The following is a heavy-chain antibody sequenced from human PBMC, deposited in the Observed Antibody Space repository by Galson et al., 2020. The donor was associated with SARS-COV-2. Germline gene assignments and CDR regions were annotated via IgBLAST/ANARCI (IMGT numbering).Heavy chain of an antibody. CDR3: ARIRGSGSYYYYHMDV. D-gene: IGHD3-10*01. V-gene: IGHV3-23*01. CDR1: GFTFSSHV. Sequence: GGSLRLSCAASGFTFSSHVMAWVRQAQGKGLEWVSFISDEGDVIYSANSVKGRFTVSRDNAKDTLFLQMTGLRAEDTAVYFCARIRGSGSYYYYHMDVWGKGTTVTVSS. J-gene: IGHJ6*04. CDR2: ISDEGDVI.